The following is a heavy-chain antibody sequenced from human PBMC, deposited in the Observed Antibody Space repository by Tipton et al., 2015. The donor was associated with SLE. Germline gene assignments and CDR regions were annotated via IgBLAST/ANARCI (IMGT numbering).Heavy chain of an antibody. Sequence: TLSLTCAVYGGSFSGYYWSWIRQPPGKGLEWIGYIYYSGSTNYNPSLKSRVTISVDTSKNQFSLKLTSVTAADTAVYYCARSLVVAAWGYYYYYMDVWGKGTTVTVSS. J-gene: IGHJ6*03. CDR1: GGSFSGYY. CDR3: ARSLVVAAWGYYYYYMDV. D-gene: IGHD2-15*01. V-gene: IGHV4-34*01. CDR2: IYYSGST.